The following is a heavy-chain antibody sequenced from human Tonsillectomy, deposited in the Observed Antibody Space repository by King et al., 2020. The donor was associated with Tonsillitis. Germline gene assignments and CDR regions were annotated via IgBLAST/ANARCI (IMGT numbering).Heavy chain of an antibody. Sequence: QLVQSGAEVKKPGASVKVSCKTSGYTFTGYYMHWVRQAPGQGLEWMGWINPNSGGTNYAQKFQGRVTMTRDTSISTAYMELSRLRSDDTAVYYCARGGQGAYGSGGVTNPWGQGTLVTVSS. V-gene: IGHV1-2*02. D-gene: IGHD3-10*01. CDR3: ARGGQGAYGSGGVTNP. J-gene: IGHJ5*02. CDR2: INPNSGGT. CDR1: GYTFTGYY.